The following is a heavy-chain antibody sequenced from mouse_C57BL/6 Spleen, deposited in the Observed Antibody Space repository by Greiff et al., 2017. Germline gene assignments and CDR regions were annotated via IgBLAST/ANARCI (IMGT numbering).Heavy chain of an antibody. Sequence: VQLQQSGPGLVKPSQSLSLTCSVTGYSITSGYYWNWIRQFPGNKLEWMGYISYDGSNNYNPSLKNRISITRDTSKNQFFLKLNSVTTEDTATYYCARIPDYWGQGTTLTVSS. CDR1: GYSITSGYY. CDR2: ISYDGSN. V-gene: IGHV3-6*01. CDR3: ARIPDY. J-gene: IGHJ2*01.